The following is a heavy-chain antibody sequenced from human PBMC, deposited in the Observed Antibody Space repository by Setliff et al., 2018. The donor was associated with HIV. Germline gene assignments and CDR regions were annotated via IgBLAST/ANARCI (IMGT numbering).Heavy chain of an antibody. Sequence: ASVKVSCKASGYTFTAYYLHWVRQAPGQGLEWMGWINPNSGGTDYAQKFRGRVTMTRDTSISTAYMGLSRLTSDDTAVYYCARDRERGQYSRSAVGGYYYYYMDVWGKGTTVTVSS. CDR1: GYTFTAYY. CDR3: ARDRERGQYSRSAVGGYYYYYMDV. D-gene: IGHD6-6*01. CDR2: INPNSGGT. V-gene: IGHV1-2*02. J-gene: IGHJ6*03.